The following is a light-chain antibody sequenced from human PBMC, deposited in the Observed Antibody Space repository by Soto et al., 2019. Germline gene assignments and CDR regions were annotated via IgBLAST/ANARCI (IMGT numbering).Light chain of an antibody. J-gene: IGKJ1*01. CDR1: QSIGCHY. Sequence: EIVLTQSPGTLSLSPGETATLYCRASQSIGCHYLAWYQQKPGQAPRLLIYGASSRATGIPDRFSGSGSGTDFTLTISRLEPEDFAVYYCQQYGRSPRTFGQGTKVDIK. CDR3: QQYGRSPRT. CDR2: GAS. V-gene: IGKV3-20*01.